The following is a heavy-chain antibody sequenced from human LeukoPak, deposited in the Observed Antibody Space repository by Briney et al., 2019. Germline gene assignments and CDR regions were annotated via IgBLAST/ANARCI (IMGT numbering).Heavy chain of an antibody. CDR2: IYTSWST. Sequence: SDTLSLTCTVPVGSISSYYWSWIRQPAGKGLEWIGRIYTSWSTNYNPSLKSRVTMSVDTSKNQFSLKLSSVPAADTAVYYCARAWGYGSGSYYSFYFDYWGQGTLVIVSS. CDR1: VGSISSYY. V-gene: IGHV4-4*07. D-gene: IGHD3-10*01. J-gene: IGHJ4*02. CDR3: ARAWGYGSGSYYSFYFDY.